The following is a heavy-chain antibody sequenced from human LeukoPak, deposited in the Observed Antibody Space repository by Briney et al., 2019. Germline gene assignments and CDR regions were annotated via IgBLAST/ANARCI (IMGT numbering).Heavy chain of an antibody. D-gene: IGHD3-10*01. CDR2: IYHSGST. CDR3: ARHEVAGYYGSGPHNWFDP. V-gene: IGHV4-30-2*01. J-gene: IGHJ5*02. CDR1: GGSISSGGYS. Sequence: SETLSLTCAVSGGSISSGGYSWSWIRQPPGKGLEWIGYIYHSGSTYYNPSLKSRVTISVDTSKNQFSLKLSSVTAADTAVYYCARHEVAGYYGSGPHNWFDPWGQGTLVTVSS.